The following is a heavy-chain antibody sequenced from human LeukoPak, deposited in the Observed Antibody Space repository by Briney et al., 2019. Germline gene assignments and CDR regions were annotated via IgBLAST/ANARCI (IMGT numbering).Heavy chain of an antibody. D-gene: IGHD2-2*01. J-gene: IGHJ6*03. Sequence: AGGSLRLSCAASGFTFSDYYMSWIRQAPGKGLEWVSYISSSGSTIYYADSVKGRFTISRGNAKNSLYLQMNSLRAEDTAVYYCARVGYCSSTSCYGDYYYYYMDVWGKGTTVTVSS. CDR2: ISSSGSTI. CDR3: ARVGYCSSTSCYGDYYYYYMDV. V-gene: IGHV3-11*04. CDR1: GFTFSDYY.